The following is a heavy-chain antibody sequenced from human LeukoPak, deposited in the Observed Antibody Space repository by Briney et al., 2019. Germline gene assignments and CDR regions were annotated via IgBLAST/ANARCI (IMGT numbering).Heavy chain of an antibody. CDR3: ARAWGGYSYGHPYYFDS. CDR2: ISSSGSTI. Sequence: GGSLRLSCAASGFTFSSYEMNWVRQAPGKGLEWVSYISSSGSTIYYADSVKGRFTISRDNAKNSLSLQMNSLRAEDTAVYYCARAWGGYSYGHPYYFDSWGQGTLVTVSS. J-gene: IGHJ4*02. D-gene: IGHD5-18*01. V-gene: IGHV3-48*03. CDR1: GFTFSSYE.